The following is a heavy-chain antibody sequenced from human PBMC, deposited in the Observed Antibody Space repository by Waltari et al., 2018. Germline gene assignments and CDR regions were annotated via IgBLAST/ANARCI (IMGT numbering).Heavy chain of an antibody. V-gene: IGHV3-53*02. CDR1: GFTVSSNY. Sequence: EVQLVETGGGLIQPGGSLRLSCAASGFTVSSNYMSWVRQAPGKGLEWVSVIYSGGSTDYADSVKGRFTISRDNSKNTLYLQMNSLRAEDTAVYYCASAVVVVAAFDYWGQGTLVTVSS. CDR3: ASAVVVVAAFDY. J-gene: IGHJ4*02. CDR2: IYSGGST. D-gene: IGHD2-15*01.